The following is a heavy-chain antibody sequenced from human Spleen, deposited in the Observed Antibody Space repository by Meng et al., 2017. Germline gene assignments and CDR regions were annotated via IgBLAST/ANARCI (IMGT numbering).Heavy chain of an antibody. J-gene: IGHJ4*02. Sequence: GGSLRLSCAASGFTFSSYAMSWVRQAPGKGLEWVSSIDISGDTRRYADSVKGRFLVSRDNSRSTLHLQMTSLRVEDTAIYYCAKEIRPNDYWGQGTLVTVSS. CDR2: IDISGDTR. CDR1: GFTFSSYA. CDR3: AKEIRPNDY. V-gene: IGHV3-23*01.